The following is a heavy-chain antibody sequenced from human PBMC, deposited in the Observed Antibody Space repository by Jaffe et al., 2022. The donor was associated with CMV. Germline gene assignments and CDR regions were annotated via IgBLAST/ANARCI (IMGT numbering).Heavy chain of an antibody. Sequence: EVQLVESGGVVVQPGGSLRLSCTASGFTFDYYTMHWVRQAPGKGLEWVSLIRGDSSRTDYADSVKGRFTISRDNMRNSLYLQLSSLRAEDTALYYCAKEHTSGWPNLDYWGLGTLVTVSS. V-gene: IGHV3-43*01. J-gene: IGHJ4*02. CDR3: AKEHTSGWPNLDY. D-gene: IGHD6-19*01. CDR2: IRGDSSRT. CDR1: GFTFDYYT.